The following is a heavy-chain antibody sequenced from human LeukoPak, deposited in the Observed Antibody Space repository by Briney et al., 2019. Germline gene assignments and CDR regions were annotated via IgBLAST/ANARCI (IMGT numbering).Heavy chain of an antibody. D-gene: IGHD2-2*01. CDR2: IIPIFGTA. J-gene: IGHJ4*02. CDR3: ASLPTQPYRDH. V-gene: IGHV1-69*06. CDR1: GGTFSSYA. Sequence: SVKVSCKASGGTFSSYAISWVRQAPGQGLEWMGGIIPIFGTANYAQKFQGRVTITADKSTSTAYMELSSLRSEDTAVYYCASLPTQPYRDHWGQGTLVTVSS.